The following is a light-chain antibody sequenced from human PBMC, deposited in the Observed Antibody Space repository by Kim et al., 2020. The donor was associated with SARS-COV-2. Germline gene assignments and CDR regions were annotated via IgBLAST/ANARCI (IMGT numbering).Light chain of an antibody. CDR1: SSNIGNNA. CDR2: YDD. CDR3: ASWDDSLKGYV. V-gene: IGLV1-36*01. Sequence: QAVVTQPPSASEAPRQRVTISCSGSSSNIGNNAVHWYQQFPGEAPKLLIYYDDLLPSGVSDRFSGSKSGTSASLAISGLQSEDEAYYYCASWDDSLKGYVFGTGTKVTVL. J-gene: IGLJ1*01.